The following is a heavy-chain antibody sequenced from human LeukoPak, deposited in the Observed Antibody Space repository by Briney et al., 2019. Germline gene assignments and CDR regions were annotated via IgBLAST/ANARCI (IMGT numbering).Heavy chain of an antibody. CDR3: ASGLDCTNGVCPFDY. CDR2: ISWNSGSI. Sequence: PGGSLRLSCAASGFTFDDYAMHWVRQAPGKGLEGVSGISWNSGSIGYADSVKGRFTISRDNAKNSLYLQMNSLRAEDTALYYCASGLDCTNGVCPFDYWGQGTLVTVSS. D-gene: IGHD2-8*01. J-gene: IGHJ4*02. CDR1: GFTFDDYA. V-gene: IGHV3-9*01.